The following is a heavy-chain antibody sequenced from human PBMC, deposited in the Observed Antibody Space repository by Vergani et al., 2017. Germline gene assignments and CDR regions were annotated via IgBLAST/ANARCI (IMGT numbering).Heavy chain of an antibody. CDR1: GGSFNTYY. Sequence: QVQLEESGPGLVKPSETLSLTCTVSGGSFNTYYWSWIRQPPGKGLEWIGYIYYSGSTYYNPSLKSRVTISVDTSKNQFSLKLSSVTAADTAVYYCARGHSCSSTSCYVFDAFDIWGQGTMVTVSS. CDR3: ARGHSCSSTSCYVFDAFDI. CDR2: IYYSGST. J-gene: IGHJ3*02. D-gene: IGHD2-2*01. V-gene: IGHV4-30-4*08.